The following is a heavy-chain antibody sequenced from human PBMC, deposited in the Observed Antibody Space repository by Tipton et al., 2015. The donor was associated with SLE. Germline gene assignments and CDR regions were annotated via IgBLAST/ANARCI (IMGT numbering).Heavy chain of an antibody. D-gene: IGHD1-7*01. CDR2: ISGSGGST. CDR1: GFTFSSYA. Sequence: SLRLSCAASGFTFSSYAMSWVRQAPGKGLEWVSAISGSGGSTYYADSVKGRFTISRDNSKNTLYLQMNSLRAEDTAVYYCAKDKGLELRRYYFDYWGQGTLVTVSS. CDR3: AKDKGLELRRYYFDY. J-gene: IGHJ4*02. V-gene: IGHV3-23*01.